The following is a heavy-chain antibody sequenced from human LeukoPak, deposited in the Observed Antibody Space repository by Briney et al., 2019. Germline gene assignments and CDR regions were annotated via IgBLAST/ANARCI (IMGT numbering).Heavy chain of an antibody. CDR2: MNPNSGKT. V-gene: IGHV1-8*01. Sequence: ASVTVSFTASGYTFTMYDINWVGQAAGQGGEGMGWMNPNSGKTGYAQKFQGRGTMNRNTSISTAYMELSSLRSEDTAVYYCARGGIADYGWNDYWGQGTLVTVSS. CDR3: ARGGIADYGWNDY. D-gene: IGHD4-17*01. J-gene: IGHJ4*02. CDR1: GYTFTMYD.